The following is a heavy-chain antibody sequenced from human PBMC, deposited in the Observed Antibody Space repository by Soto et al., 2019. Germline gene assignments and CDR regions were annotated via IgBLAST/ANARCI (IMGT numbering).Heavy chain of an antibody. V-gene: IGHV3-23*01. J-gene: IGHJ4*02. CDR3: AKDYDFWSGYYGEYFDY. CDR2: ISGSGGST. Sequence: GGSLRLSCAASGFTFSSYAMSWVRQAPEKGLEWVSAISGSGGSTYYADSVKGRFTISRDNSKNTLYLQMNSLRAEDTAVYYCAKDYDFWSGYYGEYFDYWGQGTLVTVSS. D-gene: IGHD3-3*01. CDR1: GFTFSSYA.